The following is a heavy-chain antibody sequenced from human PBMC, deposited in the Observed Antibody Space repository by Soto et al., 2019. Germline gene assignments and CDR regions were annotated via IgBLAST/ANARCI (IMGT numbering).Heavy chain of an antibody. V-gene: IGHV1-46*03. D-gene: IGHD6-13*01. J-gene: IGHJ6*02. CDR3: ARGSSSWLAYYYYGMDV. CDR2: INPIGGST. Sequence: GASVKVSCKASGYTFTSYYMHWVRQAPGQGLEWMGIINPIGGSTSYAQKFQGRVTMTRDTSTSTVYMELSSLRSEDTAVYYCARGSSSWLAYYYYGMDVWGQGTTVTVSS. CDR1: GYTFTSYY.